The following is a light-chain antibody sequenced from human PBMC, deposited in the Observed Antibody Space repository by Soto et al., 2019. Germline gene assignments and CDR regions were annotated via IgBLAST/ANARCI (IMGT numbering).Light chain of an antibody. Sequence: DIQMTQSPSSLSVSVGDRVTITCRASQGISNYLAWYQQKPGKVPKLLIYAASTLQSGVPSRFSGSGSGTDFTLTISSLQPEDVATYYCQKYNNAPQLTFGGGTKVDIK. CDR2: AAS. CDR3: QKYNNAPQLT. J-gene: IGKJ4*01. CDR1: QGISNY. V-gene: IGKV1-27*01.